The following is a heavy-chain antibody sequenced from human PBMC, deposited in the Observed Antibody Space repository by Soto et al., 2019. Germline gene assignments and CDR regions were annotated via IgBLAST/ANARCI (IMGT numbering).Heavy chain of an antibody. J-gene: IGHJ4*02. CDR3: VMGYYFDY. V-gene: IGHV3-48*02. CDR2: ISSSSSTI. D-gene: IGHD2-8*01. CDR1: GFTFSSYS. Sequence: EVQLVESGGGLVQPGGSLRLPCAASGFTFSSYSMNWVRQAPGKGLEWVSYISSSSSTIYYIDSVKGRFTISRDNAKNSLYLQTNSLRDEDTAVYYCVMGYYFDYWGQGTLVTVSS.